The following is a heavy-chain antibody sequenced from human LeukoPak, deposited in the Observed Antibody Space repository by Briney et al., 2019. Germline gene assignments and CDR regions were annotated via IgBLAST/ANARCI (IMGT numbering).Heavy chain of an antibody. CDR3: AKDHKREGNRYFDY. CDR2: IGYDGNKI. Sequence: PGGSLRLSCEASGSTFSSYGMQWVRQAPGKGLEWVAFIGYDGNKIYYADSVKGRFTISRDNSKNTLYLQMNSLKSEDTAVYYCAKDHKREGNRYFDYWGQGTLVTVSS. CDR1: GSTFSSYG. V-gene: IGHV3-30*02. J-gene: IGHJ4*02.